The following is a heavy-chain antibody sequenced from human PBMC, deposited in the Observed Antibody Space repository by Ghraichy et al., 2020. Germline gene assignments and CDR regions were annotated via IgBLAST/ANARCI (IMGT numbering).Heavy chain of an antibody. D-gene: IGHD3-16*02. CDR3: ARSDYVWGSYRGSYYFDY. V-gene: IGHV4-59*01. J-gene: IGHJ4*02. Sequence: ETLSLTCTVSGGSISSYYWSWIRQPPGKGLEWIGYIYYSGNTNYNPSLKSRVTISVDTSKNQFSLKLSSVTAADTAVYYCARSDYVWGSYRGSYYFDYWGQGTLVTVSS. CDR1: GGSISSYY. CDR2: IYYSGNT.